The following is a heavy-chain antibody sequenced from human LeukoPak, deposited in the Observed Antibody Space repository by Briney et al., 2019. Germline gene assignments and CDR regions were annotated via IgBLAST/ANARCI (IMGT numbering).Heavy chain of an antibody. Sequence: ASVKVSCKVSGYTLTELSLHWVRQAPGKGLEWMGRFDPEDGETIYARMFQGRVTMTEDTSTDTAYMELSSLRSEDTAVYFCAVSLTTGGYYGMDVWGQGTTVTVSS. CDR2: FDPEDGET. CDR3: AVSLTTGGYYGMDV. D-gene: IGHD1-1*01. CDR1: GYTLTELS. V-gene: IGHV1-24*01. J-gene: IGHJ6*02.